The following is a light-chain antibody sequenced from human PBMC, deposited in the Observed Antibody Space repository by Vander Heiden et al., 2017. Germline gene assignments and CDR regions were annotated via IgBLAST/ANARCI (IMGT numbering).Light chain of an antibody. CDR2: QDK. V-gene: IGLV3-1*01. CDR3: LTWDTSTAV. J-gene: IGLJ2*01. CDR1: KLGDKY. Sequence: SSELTQSPSVSVSPGQTTTITCSGDKLGDKYVSWYQKKPGQSPVLLIYQDKKRPSGIPERFSASNSGNTATLTISGSQAIDEADYYCLTWDTSTAVFGGGTKLTVL.